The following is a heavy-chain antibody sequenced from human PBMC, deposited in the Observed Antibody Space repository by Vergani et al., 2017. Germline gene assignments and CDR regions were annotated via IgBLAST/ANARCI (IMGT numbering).Heavy chain of an antibody. Sequence: QVQVVQSGADVKTSGASVKVSCKTSGYTFSNYYMHWVRQAPGQGLEWMGIINPSGGHTNYAQKFQGRVTMTRDTSTSTVYMELSSLRSEDTAIYYCARGDYGILTGYRYWGQGTLVTVSA. V-gene: IGHV1-46*03. CDR1: GYTFSNYY. J-gene: IGHJ4*02. CDR3: ARGDYGILTGYRY. CDR2: INPSGGHT. D-gene: IGHD3-9*01.